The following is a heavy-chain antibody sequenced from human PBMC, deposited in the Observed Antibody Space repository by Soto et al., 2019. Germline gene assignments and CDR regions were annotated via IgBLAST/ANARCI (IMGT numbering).Heavy chain of an antibody. CDR3: ATVYGSGRPYYFDY. D-gene: IGHD3-10*01. CDR1: GYTLTVLS. Sequence: GASVKVSCKVSGYTLTVLSMHWVRQAPGKGLEWMGGFDPEDGETIYAQKFQGRVTMTEDTSTDTAYMELSSLRSEDTAVYYCATVYGSGRPYYFDYWGQGTLVTVSS. V-gene: IGHV1-24*01. J-gene: IGHJ4*02. CDR2: FDPEDGET.